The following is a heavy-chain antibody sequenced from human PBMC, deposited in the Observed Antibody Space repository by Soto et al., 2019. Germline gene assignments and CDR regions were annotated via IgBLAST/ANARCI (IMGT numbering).Heavy chain of an antibody. D-gene: IGHD3-9*01. V-gene: IGHV3-33*01. CDR1: GFTFSTYG. CDR3: ARDLRKTYYFDY. J-gene: IGHJ4*02. CDR2: IWYDGSNQ. Sequence: QVQLVESGGGVVQPGRSLRLSCAASGFTFSTYGMHWVRQAPGEGLEWVAVIWYDGSNQHYADSVKGRFTISRDNSKSTLYLQMNSLRAEDTAVYYCARDLRKTYYFDYWGQGTLVTVSS.